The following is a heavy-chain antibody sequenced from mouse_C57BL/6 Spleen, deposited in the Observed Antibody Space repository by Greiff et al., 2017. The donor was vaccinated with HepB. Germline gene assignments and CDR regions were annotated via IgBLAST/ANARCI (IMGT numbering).Heavy chain of an antibody. CDR2: IYPGDGDT. V-gene: IGHV1-80*01. J-gene: IGHJ4*01. Sequence: QVQLKESGAELVKPGASVKISCKASGYAFSSYWMNWVKQRPGKGLEWIGQIYPGDGDTNYNGKFKGKATLTADKSSSTAYMQLSSLTSEDSAVYFCARETVPAMDYWGQGTSVTVSS. CDR1: GYAFSSYW. CDR3: ARETVPAMDY. D-gene: IGHD1-1*01.